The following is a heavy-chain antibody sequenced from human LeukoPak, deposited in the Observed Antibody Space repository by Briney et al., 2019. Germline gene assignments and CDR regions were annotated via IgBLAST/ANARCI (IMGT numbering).Heavy chain of an antibody. J-gene: IGHJ4*02. V-gene: IGHV1-18*01. D-gene: IGHD6-13*01. CDR1: GYTFANYG. CDR2: ISAYNGNT. Sequence: ASVKVSCKGSGYTFANYGISWVRQAPGQGLEWMGWISAYNGNTNYAQKFQGRVTMTTDTSTSTAYMELSRLRSDDTAVYYCARETVPAIAAPRGLNYWGQGTLVTVSS. CDR3: ARETVPAIAAPRGLNY.